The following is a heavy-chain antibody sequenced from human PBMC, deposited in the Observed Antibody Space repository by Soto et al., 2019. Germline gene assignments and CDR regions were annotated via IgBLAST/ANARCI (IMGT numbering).Heavy chain of an antibody. J-gene: IGHJ6*02. V-gene: IGHV1-69*01. CDR1: GGTFNNFA. CDR2: IMPVFDTA. CDR3: ATAPIAPVSSAYHHYGMDV. D-gene: IGHD3-3*01. Sequence: QVQLVQSGAEVKKPGSSVKVSCQASGGTFNNFAFTWVRQAPGQGLEWLGGIMPVFDTANNAQRYPGRVTSTADEFTCTVYMEMSSLRSDDTAVYFCATAPIAPVSSAYHHYGMDVWGQGTTVTVSS.